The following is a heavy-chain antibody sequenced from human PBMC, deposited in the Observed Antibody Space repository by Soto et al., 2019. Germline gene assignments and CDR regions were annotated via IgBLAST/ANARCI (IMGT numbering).Heavy chain of an antibody. V-gene: IGHV1-18*01. CDR2: ISPHNRNT. CDR1: GYTFGHFY. Sequence: QVQLVQSRAEVKKPGDSVKVSCKASGYTFGHFYITWVRQAPGQGLEWMGAISPHNRNTNYAEKFRGRVTMTTDTSTTTAYMELRSLRSDDTAVYYCARDEGGYDILTGYYKAHHFDQWGQGALVTVSS. D-gene: IGHD3-9*01. J-gene: IGHJ4*02. CDR3: ARDEGGYDILTGYYKAHHFDQ.